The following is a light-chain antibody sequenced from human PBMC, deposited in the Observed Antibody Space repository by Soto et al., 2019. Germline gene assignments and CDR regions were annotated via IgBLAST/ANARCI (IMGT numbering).Light chain of an antibody. CDR1: SSDVGGYNY. CDR2: DVS. J-gene: IGLJ1*01. Sequence: QSALNQPASVSGSPGQSITISCTGTSSDVGGYNYVSWYQHHPGKAPKLMIYDVSNRPSGVSTRFSGSKSGNTASLTISGLQAEDEADYYCSSYTSSNTPFYVFGTGTKVTVL. V-gene: IGLV2-14*03. CDR3: SSYTSSNTPFYV.